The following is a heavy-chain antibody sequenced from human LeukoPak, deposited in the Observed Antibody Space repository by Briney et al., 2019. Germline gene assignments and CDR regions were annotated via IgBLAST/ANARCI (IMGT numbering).Heavy chain of an antibody. J-gene: IGHJ4*02. V-gene: IGHV1-2*02. Sequence: ASVKVSCKASGYTFTGYYVHWVRQAPGQGLEWMGWINPNSGGTNYAQKFQGRVTMTRDTSISTACMELTRLTSDDTAVYYCARDGITGTTENDYWGQGTLVTVSS. CDR2: INPNSGGT. CDR3: ARDGITGTTENDY. CDR1: GYTFTGYY. D-gene: IGHD1-20*01.